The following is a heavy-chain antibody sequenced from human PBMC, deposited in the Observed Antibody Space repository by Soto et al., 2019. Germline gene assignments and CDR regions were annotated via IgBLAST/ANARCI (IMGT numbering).Heavy chain of an antibody. D-gene: IGHD1-7*01. CDR1: GGSVSSGSYY. Sequence: QVQLQESGPGLVKPSETLSLTCTVSGGSVSSGSYYWSWIRQPPGKGLEWIGNIYYSGSTNYNTSLKSRVTISVDTSKNQFSLKLSSVTAADTAVYYCARGDNWNYYPWGQGTLVTVSS. V-gene: IGHV4-61*01. CDR2: IYYSGST. J-gene: IGHJ5*02. CDR3: ARGDNWNYYP.